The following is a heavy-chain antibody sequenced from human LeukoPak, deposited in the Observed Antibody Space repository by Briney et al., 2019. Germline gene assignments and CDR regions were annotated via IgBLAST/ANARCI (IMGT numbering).Heavy chain of an antibody. CDR1: GLTLSNSW. D-gene: IGHD3-10*01. CDR3: ARVTGLGTNEYYHH. Sequence: GGSLRLSCAASGLTLSNSWMHWARQAPGKGLVWVSRINNDGTTTNYADSVKGRFTISKDNAKNTLYLQMNSLRAEDTAIYYCARVTGLGTNEYYHHWGQGTLVTVSS. CDR2: INNDGTTT. V-gene: IGHV3-74*01. J-gene: IGHJ1*01.